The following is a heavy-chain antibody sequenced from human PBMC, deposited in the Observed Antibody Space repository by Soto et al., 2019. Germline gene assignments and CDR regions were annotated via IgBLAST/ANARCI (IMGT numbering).Heavy chain of an antibody. CDR1: GYTFTGYY. CDR3: ARAGLRYFDWFSWFDP. CDR2: INPNSGGT. Sequence: ASVKVSCKASGYTFTGYYMHWVRQAPGQGLEWMGWINPNSGGTNYAQKFQGWVTMTRDTSISTAYMELSRLRSDDTAVYYCARAGLRYFDWFSWFDPWGQGTLVTVS. V-gene: IGHV1-2*04. D-gene: IGHD3-9*01. J-gene: IGHJ5*02.